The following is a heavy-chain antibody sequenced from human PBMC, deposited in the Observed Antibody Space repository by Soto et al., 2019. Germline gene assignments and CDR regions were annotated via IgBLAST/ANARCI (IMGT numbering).Heavy chain of an antibody. CDR2: IIPIFGTA. Sequence: QVPLVQSGAEVKKPGSSVKVSCKASGGTFSSYAISWVRQAPGQGLEWMGGIIPIFGTANYAQKFQGRVTITADESTSTAYMELSSLRSEHTAVYYCARVKKKGLYCSSTSCSRWFDPWGQGTLVTVSS. J-gene: IGHJ5*02. V-gene: IGHV1-69*01. CDR1: GGTFSSYA. D-gene: IGHD2-2*01. CDR3: ARVKKKGLYCSSTSCSRWFDP.